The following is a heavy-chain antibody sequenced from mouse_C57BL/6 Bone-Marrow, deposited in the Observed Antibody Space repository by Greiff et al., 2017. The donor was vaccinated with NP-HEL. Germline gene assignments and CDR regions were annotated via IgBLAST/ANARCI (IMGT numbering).Heavy chain of an antibody. J-gene: IGHJ1*03. Sequence: QVHVKQSGAELARPGASVKLSCKASGYTFTSYGISWVKQRTGQGLEWIGEIYPRSGNTYYNEKFKGKATLTADKSSSTAYMELRSLTSEDSAVYFCARRRFYYGSSYDWYFDVWGTGTTVTVSS. CDR2: IYPRSGNT. V-gene: IGHV1-81*01. CDR1: GYTFTSYG. D-gene: IGHD1-1*01. CDR3: ARRRFYYGSSYDWYFDV.